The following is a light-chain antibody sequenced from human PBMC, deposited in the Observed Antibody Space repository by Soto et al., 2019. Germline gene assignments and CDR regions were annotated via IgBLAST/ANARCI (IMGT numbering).Light chain of an antibody. CDR2: GSS. Sequence: EIVLTQSPGTLSLSPGEGATLSCRASQSVSSNYLAWYQQKPGQAPRLLIYGSSSRATGIPARFSGSGSGTDFSLTISSLEPEDFSVDYCQQYGSTPPLTFGQGTRLEIK. V-gene: IGKV3-20*01. J-gene: IGKJ5*01. CDR3: QQYGSTPPLT. CDR1: QSVSSNY.